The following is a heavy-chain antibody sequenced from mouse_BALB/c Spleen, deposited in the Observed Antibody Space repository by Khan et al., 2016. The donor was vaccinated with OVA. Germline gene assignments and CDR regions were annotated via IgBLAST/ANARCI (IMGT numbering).Heavy chain of an antibody. CDR2: IDPFSGDT. V-gene: IGHV1S135*01. CDR3: TRHGYVAWFTY. CDR1: GYSFTSYY. J-gene: IGHJ3*01. Sequence: IQLVQSGPELMKPGASVKISCKASGYSFTSYYIHWVMQSHGKSLEWIGYIDPFSGDTTYNQKFKGKATLTVDKSSSTAYIHLSNLTSEDSAVYDCTRHGYVAWFTYWGQGTLVTVSA. D-gene: IGHD2-2*01.